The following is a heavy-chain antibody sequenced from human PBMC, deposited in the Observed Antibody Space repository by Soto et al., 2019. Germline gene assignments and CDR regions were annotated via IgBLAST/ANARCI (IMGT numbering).Heavy chain of an antibody. D-gene: IGHD3-3*01. CDR1: GYTSTSYA. CDR3: ARDMEWLFPNPFDY. Sequence: ASVKVSCKASGYTSTSYAMHWVRQAPGQRPEWMGWINAGNGNTKYSQKFQGRVTITRDTSASTAYMELSSLRSEDTAVYYCARDMEWLFPNPFDYWGQGTLVTVSS. CDR2: INAGNGNT. J-gene: IGHJ4*02. V-gene: IGHV1-3*01.